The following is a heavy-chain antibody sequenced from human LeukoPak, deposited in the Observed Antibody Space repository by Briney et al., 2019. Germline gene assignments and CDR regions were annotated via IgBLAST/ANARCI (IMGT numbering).Heavy chain of an antibody. CDR3: ARARSNYDFWSGYSSAIDY. J-gene: IGHJ4*02. CDR1: GGSFSGYY. D-gene: IGHD3-3*01. CDR2: INHGGST. V-gene: IGHV4-34*01. Sequence: SETLSLTCAVYGGSFSGYYWSWIRQPPGKGLEWIGEINHGGSTNYNPSLKSRVTISVDTSKNQFSLKLSSVTAADTAVYYCARARSNYDFWSGYSSAIDYWGQGTLVTVSS.